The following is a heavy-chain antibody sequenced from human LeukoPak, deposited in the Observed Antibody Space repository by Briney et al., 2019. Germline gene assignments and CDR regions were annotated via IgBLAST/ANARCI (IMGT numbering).Heavy chain of an antibody. D-gene: IGHD6-13*01. J-gene: IGHJ4*02. V-gene: IGHV3-30*18. Sequence: GGSLRLSCAASGFTFSSYAMHWVRQAPGKGLEWVAVISYDGSNKYYADSVKGRFTISRDNSKNTLYLQMNSLRTEDTAVYYCAKPYTGYSNRVQFFDYWGQGTLVTVSS. CDR3: AKPYTGYSNRVQFFDY. CDR1: GFTFSSYA. CDR2: ISYDGSNK.